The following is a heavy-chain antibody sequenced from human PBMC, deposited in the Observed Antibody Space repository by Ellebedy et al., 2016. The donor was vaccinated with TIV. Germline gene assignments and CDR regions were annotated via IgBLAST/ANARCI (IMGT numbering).Heavy chain of an antibody. D-gene: IGHD2-21*02. CDR1: GFTFSNYN. CDR3: ARGGGCGSGDCWAFDY. J-gene: IGHJ4*02. CDR2: IRSTGSDK. V-gene: IGHV3-21*06. Sequence: GESLKIFCVASGFTFSNYNMNWVRQSPGKGLEWVSSIRSTGSDKYYAESVKGRFTISRDNAQDTLFLQMNSLRAEDTSVYSCARGGGCGSGDCWAFDYWGQGTLVTVTS.